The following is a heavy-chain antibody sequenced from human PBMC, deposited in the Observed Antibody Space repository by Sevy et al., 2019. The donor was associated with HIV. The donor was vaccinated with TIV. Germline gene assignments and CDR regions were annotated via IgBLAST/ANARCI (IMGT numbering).Heavy chain of an antibody. CDR3: ARTSFFIAAAGPDAFDI. V-gene: IGHV5-51*01. D-gene: IGHD6-13*01. CDR2: IYPGDSDT. Sequence: GGSLRLSCKGSGYSFTSYWIGWVRQMPGKGLEWMGIIYPGDSDTRYSPSFQGQVTISADKSISTAYLQWSSLKASDTAMYYCARTSFFIAAAGPDAFDIWGQGTMVTVSS. CDR1: GYSFTSYW. J-gene: IGHJ3*02.